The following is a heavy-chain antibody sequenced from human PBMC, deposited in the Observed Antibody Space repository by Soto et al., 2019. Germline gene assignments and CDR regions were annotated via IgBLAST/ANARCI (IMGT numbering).Heavy chain of an antibody. CDR3: ARSLRFLEWLLY. V-gene: IGHV3-30-3*01. D-gene: IGHD3-3*01. Sequence: GGSLRLSCAGSGLTFSSYAMHWVRQAPGKGLEWVAVISYDGSNKYYADSVKGRFTISRDNSKNTLYLQMNSLRAEDTAVYYCARSLRFLEWLLYWGQGPLVTVSS. CDR2: ISYDGSNK. CDR1: GLTFSSYA. J-gene: IGHJ4*02.